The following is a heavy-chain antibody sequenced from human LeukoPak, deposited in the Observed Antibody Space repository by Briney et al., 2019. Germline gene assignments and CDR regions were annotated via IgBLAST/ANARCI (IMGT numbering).Heavy chain of an antibody. CDR2: ISYDGSNK. Sequence: GGSLRLSCAASGSTFSSYAMHWVRQAPGKGLEWVAVISYDGSNKYYADSVKGRFTISRDNSKNTLYLQMNSLRAEDTAVYYCARDTPLDSSGYYFDYWGQGTLVTVSS. CDR1: GSTFSSYA. J-gene: IGHJ4*02. V-gene: IGHV3-30*04. CDR3: ARDTPLDSSGYYFDY. D-gene: IGHD3-22*01.